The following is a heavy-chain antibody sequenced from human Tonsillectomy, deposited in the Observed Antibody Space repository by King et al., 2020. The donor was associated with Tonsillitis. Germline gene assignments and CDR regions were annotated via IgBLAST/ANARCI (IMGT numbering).Heavy chain of an antibody. CDR3: ARSRPGSSWYGGDY. D-gene: IGHD6-13*01. CDR1: GFTFSNYG. J-gene: IGHJ4*02. CDR2: ISYDGNNE. V-gene: IGHV3-30*03. Sequence: VQLVESGGGVVQPGRSLRLSCAASGFTFSNYGMHWVRQAPGKGLEWMAVISYDGNNEYHADSVKGRFTISRDNSKSTLYLQMNSLRAEDTAVYYCARSRPGSSWYGGDYWGQGTLVTVSS.